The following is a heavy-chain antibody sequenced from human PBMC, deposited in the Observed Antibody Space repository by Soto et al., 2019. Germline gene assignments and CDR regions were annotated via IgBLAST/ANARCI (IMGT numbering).Heavy chain of an antibody. D-gene: IGHD4-4*01. V-gene: IGHV3-23*01. CDR1: GFTFSSYA. CDR2: ISGSGGST. Sequence: GGSLRLSCAASGFTFSSYAMSWVRQAPGKGLEWVSAISGSGGSTYYADSVKGRFTISRDNSKNTLYLQMNSLRAEDTAVYYCANLDYSNYGDHMDVWGKGTTVTVSS. J-gene: IGHJ6*03. CDR3: ANLDYSNYGDHMDV.